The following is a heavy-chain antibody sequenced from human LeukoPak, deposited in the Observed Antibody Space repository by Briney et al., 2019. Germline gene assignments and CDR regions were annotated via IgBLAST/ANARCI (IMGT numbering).Heavy chain of an antibody. Sequence: GGSLRLSCAASGFTFSHYSMNWVRQAPGKGLEWVSGISYSSGSIGYVDSVKGRFTISRDNAKNSLYLQMNSLRVEDTALYYCAKDRGGSSELGDAFDVWGQGTMVRVSS. CDR2: ISYSSGSI. J-gene: IGHJ3*01. V-gene: IGHV3-9*01. D-gene: IGHD1-26*01. CDR3: AKDRGGSSELGDAFDV. CDR1: GFTFSHYS.